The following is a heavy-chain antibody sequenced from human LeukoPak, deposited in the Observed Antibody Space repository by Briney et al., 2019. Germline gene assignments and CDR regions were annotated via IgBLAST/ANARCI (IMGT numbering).Heavy chain of an antibody. V-gene: IGHV4-38-2*01. D-gene: IGHD1-26*01. CDR1: GYSISSTYY. CDR2: IYYSGST. CDR3: ARGGSYWIYAFDI. Sequence: PSETLSLTCAVSGYSISSTYYWGWIRQPPGKGLEWIGSIYYSGSTYYNPSLKSRVTISVDTSNSQFSLRLSSVTAADTAVYFCARGGSYWIYAFDIWGQGTMVTVST. J-gene: IGHJ3*02.